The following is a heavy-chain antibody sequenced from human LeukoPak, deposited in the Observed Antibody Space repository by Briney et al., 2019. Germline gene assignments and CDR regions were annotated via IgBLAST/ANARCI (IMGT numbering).Heavy chain of an antibody. CDR1: GYTFTHQW. Sequence: GESLRISCKASGYTFTHQWIGWVRQMSGSGLEWMGIIYPRDSDTIYSPSFQGHVTISADTSINTAYLEWSSLEASETAIYYCARHSDVIGAIWGQGTLVTVSS. J-gene: IGHJ4*02. CDR3: ARHSDVIGAI. CDR2: IYPRDSDT. D-gene: IGHD3-10*01. V-gene: IGHV5-51*01.